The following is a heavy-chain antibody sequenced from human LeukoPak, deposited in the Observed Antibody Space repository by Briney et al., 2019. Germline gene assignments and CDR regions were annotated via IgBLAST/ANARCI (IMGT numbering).Heavy chain of an antibody. CDR1: GYTLTELS. J-gene: IGHJ5*02. D-gene: IGHD3-10*01. CDR3: ATVVLLWFGEPRGNWFDP. V-gene: IGHV1-24*01. CDR2: FDPEDGET. Sequence: ASVKVSCKVSGYTLTELSMHWVRRAPGKGLEWMGGFDPEDGETIYAQKFQGRVTMTEDTSTDTAYMELSSLRSEDTAVYYCATVVLLWFGEPRGNWFDPWGQGTLVTVSS.